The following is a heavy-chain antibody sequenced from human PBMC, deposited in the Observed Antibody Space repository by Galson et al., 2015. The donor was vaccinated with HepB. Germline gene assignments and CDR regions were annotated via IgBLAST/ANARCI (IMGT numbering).Heavy chain of an antibody. V-gene: IGHV6-1*01. J-gene: IGHJ6*02. CDR2: TYYRSKWYN. D-gene: IGHD3-10*01. CDR3: AREGELWFGELYYPYYYYGMDV. Sequence: CAISGDSVSSNSAAWNWIRQSPSRGPEWLGRTYYRSKWYNDYAVSVKSRITINPDTSKNQFSLQLNSVTPEDTAVYYCAREGELWFGELYYPYYYYGMDVWGQGTTVTVS. CDR1: GDSVSSNSAA.